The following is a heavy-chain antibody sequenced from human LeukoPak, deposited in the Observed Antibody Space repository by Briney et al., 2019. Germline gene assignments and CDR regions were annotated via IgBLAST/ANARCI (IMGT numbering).Heavy chain of an antibody. V-gene: IGHV1-2*02. J-gene: IGHJ4*02. CDR3: ARGSRGYSGYDKYYFDN. D-gene: IGHD5-12*01. CDR1: GYTFTGYY. Sequence: ASVKVSCKASGYTFTGYYMHWVRQAPGQGLEWMGWINPNSGGTNYAQKFQGRVTMTRDTSISTAYMELSRLRSDDTAVYYCARGSRGYSGYDKYYFDNWGQGTLVTVSS. CDR2: INPNSGGT.